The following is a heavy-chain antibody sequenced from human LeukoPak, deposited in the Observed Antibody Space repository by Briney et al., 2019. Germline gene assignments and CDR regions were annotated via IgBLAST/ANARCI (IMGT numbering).Heavy chain of an antibody. J-gene: IGHJ5*02. D-gene: IGHD5-12*01. CDR1: GFTFSTFA. V-gene: IGHV3-23*01. CDR2: ISGSGGGT. CDR3: AKAFSAYENWPPNWFDP. Sequence: QSGGSLRLSCAASGFTFSTFAMSWVRQAPGKGLEWASAISGSGGGTYYADSVKGRLTISRDNSKNTLYLQMSSLRAEDTAVYYCAKAFSAYENWPPNWFDPWGQGTLVTVSS.